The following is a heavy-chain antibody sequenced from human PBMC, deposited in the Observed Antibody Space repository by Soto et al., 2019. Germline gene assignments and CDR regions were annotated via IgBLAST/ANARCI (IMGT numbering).Heavy chain of an antibody. J-gene: IGHJ6*02. D-gene: IGHD3-16*01. CDR2: IKSKNDGGTT. V-gene: IGHV3-15*01. CDR1: GLTFANAW. Sequence: EVQLVESGGGLVKPGGSLRLSCAASGLTFANAWMSWVRQAPGKGLEWVGRIKSKNDGGTTDYAAPMKGRFTISRDDSKNTLYLQMNSLKTEDTAVYYCSTISHYSDTGGYYYYYGMDVWGQGTTVTVSS. CDR3: STISHYSDTGGYYYYYGMDV.